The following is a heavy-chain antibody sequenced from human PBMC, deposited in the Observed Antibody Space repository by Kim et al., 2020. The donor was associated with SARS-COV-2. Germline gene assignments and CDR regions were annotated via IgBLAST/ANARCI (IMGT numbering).Heavy chain of an antibody. V-gene: IGHV1-46*01. CDR3: ARDLRGSGYCSSTSCYSHYYYGMDG. D-gene: IGHD2-2*01. Sequence: ASVKVSCKASGYTFTSYYMHWVRQAPGQGLEWMGIINPSGGSTSYAQKFQGRVTMTRDTSTSTVYMELSSLRSEDTAVYYCARDLRGSGYCSSTSCYSHYYYGMDGWGQGTTVTVSS. J-gene: IGHJ6*02. CDR1: GYTFTSYY. CDR2: INPSGGST.